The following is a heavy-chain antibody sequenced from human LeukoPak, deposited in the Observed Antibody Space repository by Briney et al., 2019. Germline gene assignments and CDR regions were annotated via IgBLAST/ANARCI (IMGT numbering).Heavy chain of an antibody. V-gene: IGHV1-3*01. D-gene: IGHD2-15*01. Sequence: ASVKVSCKASGYTFTSYAMHWVRQAPGQRLKWMGWINAGNGNTKYSQKFQGRVTITADKSTSTAYMELSSLRSEDTAVYYCARDGRSYFDLWGRGTLVTVSS. CDR2: INAGNGNT. J-gene: IGHJ2*01. CDR3: ARDGRSYFDL. CDR1: GYTFTSYA.